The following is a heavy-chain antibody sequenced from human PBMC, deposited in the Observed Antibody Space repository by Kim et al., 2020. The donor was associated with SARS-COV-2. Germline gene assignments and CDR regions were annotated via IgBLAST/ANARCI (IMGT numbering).Heavy chain of an antibody. CDR1: GGSISSSSYY. CDR2: IYYSGST. Sequence: SETLSLTCTVSGGSISSSSYYWGWIRQPPGKGLEWIGSIYYSGSTYYNPSLKSRVTISVDTSKNQFSLKLSSVTAADTAVYYCARTGGPRGLFDYWGQGTLVTVSS. V-gene: IGHV4-39*01. J-gene: IGHJ4*02. CDR3: ARTGGPRGLFDY. D-gene: IGHD7-27*01.